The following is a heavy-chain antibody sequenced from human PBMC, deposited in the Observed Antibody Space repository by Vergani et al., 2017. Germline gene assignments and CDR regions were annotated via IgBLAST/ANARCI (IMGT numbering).Heavy chain of an antibody. D-gene: IGHD3-22*01. J-gene: IGHJ4*02. CDR1: GGSIINYH. Sequence: QVQLQESGPGLVKPSETLSLTCTVSGGSIINYHWSWSRQPPGKGLEYLASIHYSGTTNYNPSLKSRLTISVDTSKNQFSLKLSSVTAADTAMYYCTRGWYYDSIAYWAYWGQGTLVTVSS. V-gene: IGHV4-59*12. CDR3: TRGWYYDSIAYWAY. CDR2: IHYSGTT.